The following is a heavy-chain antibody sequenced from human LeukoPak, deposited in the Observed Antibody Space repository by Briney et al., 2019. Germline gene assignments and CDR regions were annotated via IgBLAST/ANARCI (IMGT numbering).Heavy chain of an antibody. CDR3: ARSKWLQLGYYYYGMDV. CDR1: GYTFTGYY. Sequence: ASVKVSCKASGYTFTGYYLHWVRQAPGQGLEWMGLINTNTGNPTYAQGFTGRFVFSLDTSVSTAYLLISSLKAEDTAVYCCARSKWLQLGYYYYGMDVWGQGTTVTVSS. V-gene: IGHV7-4-1*02. CDR2: INTNTGNP. D-gene: IGHD5-24*01. J-gene: IGHJ6*02.